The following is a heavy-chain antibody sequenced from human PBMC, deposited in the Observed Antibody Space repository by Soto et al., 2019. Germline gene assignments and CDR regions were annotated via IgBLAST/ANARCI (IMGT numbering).Heavy chain of an antibody. Sequence: ASLKVSCKASGYTFTTFGITWVRQAPGQGLEWMGCVSGYSDKRDYSRKLQDRITLTADPSTTTSYMELRSLRAEDTAVYYCSTPQRHTPSPDYWRPGTQVTVSS. J-gene: IGHJ4*02. CDR2: VSGYSDKR. CDR1: GYTFTTFG. D-gene: IGHD2-15*01. CDR3: STPQRHTPSPDY. V-gene: IGHV1-18*01.